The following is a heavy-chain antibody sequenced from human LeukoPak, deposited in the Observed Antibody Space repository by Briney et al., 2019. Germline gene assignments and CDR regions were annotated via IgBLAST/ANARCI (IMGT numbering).Heavy chain of an antibody. Sequence: GRSLRLSCAASGSTFSAYGMHWVRQAPGKGLEWVAVISYDGSNKYYADSVKGRFTISRDNSENTLYLQMNSLRAEDTAVYYCAREDGDYPFVGAFDIWGQGTMVTVSS. CDR1: GSTFSAYG. CDR2: ISYDGSNK. V-gene: IGHV3-30*19. J-gene: IGHJ3*02. CDR3: AREDGDYPFVGAFDI. D-gene: IGHD4-17*01.